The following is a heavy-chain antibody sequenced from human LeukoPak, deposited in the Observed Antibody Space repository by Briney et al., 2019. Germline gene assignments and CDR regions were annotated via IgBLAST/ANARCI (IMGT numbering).Heavy chain of an antibody. CDR2: VYTSGST. D-gene: IGHD3-9*01. CDR1: SGSISSYY. J-gene: IGHJ6*03. CDR3: TRDIDILTGRYYYMDV. V-gene: IGHV4-4*07. Sequence: PSETLSLTCTVSSGSISSYYWSWIRQSAGKGLEWIGRVYTSGSTNYNPSLKSRVTMSVDTSKNQFSLKLSSVTAADTAVYYCTRDIDILTGRYYYMDVWGKGTTVTVSS.